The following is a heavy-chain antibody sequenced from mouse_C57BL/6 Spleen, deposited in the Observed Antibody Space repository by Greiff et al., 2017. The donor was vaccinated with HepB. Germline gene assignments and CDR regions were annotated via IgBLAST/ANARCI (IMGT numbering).Heavy chain of an antibody. D-gene: IGHD2-2*01. Sequence: QVQLQQSGAELVKPGASVKVSCKASGYTFTSYWMHWVKQRPGQGLEWIGRIHPSDSDTNYNQKFKGKATLTVDKSSSTAYIQLSSLTSEDSAVYYCAIHYVYDDGFDYWGQGTTLTVSS. CDR3: AIHYVYDDGFDY. CDR1: GYTFTSYW. CDR2: IHPSDSDT. V-gene: IGHV1-74*01. J-gene: IGHJ2*01.